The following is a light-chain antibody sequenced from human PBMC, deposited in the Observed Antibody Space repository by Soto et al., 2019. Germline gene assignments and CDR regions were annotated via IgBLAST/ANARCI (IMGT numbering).Light chain of an antibody. Sequence: DIQMTQSPSSLSASVEDRVIITCRASQSISNHLNWYQQKPGIAPKLLIFAASSLQSGVPSRFSVRRSGPDFTLTISSLQPEDCATYYCQQSYSSPPTFGQGTKVELK. V-gene: IGKV1-39*01. J-gene: IGKJ1*01. CDR1: QSISNH. CDR2: AAS. CDR3: QQSYSSPPT.